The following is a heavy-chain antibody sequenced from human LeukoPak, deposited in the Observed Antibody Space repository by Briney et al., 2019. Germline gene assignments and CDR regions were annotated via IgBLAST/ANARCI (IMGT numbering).Heavy chain of an antibody. CDR2: INHSGST. Sequence: PSETLSLTCAVYGGSFSGYYWSWIRQPPGKGLEWIGEINHSGSTNHNPSLKSRVTISVDTSKNQFSLKLSSVTAADTAVYYCARAPNSGYSYRSGMYYYYGMDVWGKGTTVTVSS. J-gene: IGHJ6*04. CDR1: GGSFSGYY. CDR3: ARAPNSGYSYRSGMYYYYGMDV. D-gene: IGHD5-18*01. V-gene: IGHV4-34*01.